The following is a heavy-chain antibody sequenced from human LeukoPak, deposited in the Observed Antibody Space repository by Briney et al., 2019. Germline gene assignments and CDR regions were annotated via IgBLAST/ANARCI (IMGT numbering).Heavy chain of an antibody. CDR3: ARPSRDCSSTSCYVLRWTGEKNDAFDI. Sequence: PGGSLRLSCAASGFTFSDYYMSWIRQAPGKGLEWVSYISSSGSTIYYADSVKGRFTISRDNAKNSLYLQMNSLRAEDTAVYYCARPSRDCSSTSCYVLRWTGEKNDAFDIWGQGTMVTVSS. D-gene: IGHD2-2*01. CDR2: ISSSGSTI. CDR1: GFTFSDYY. J-gene: IGHJ3*02. V-gene: IGHV3-11*04.